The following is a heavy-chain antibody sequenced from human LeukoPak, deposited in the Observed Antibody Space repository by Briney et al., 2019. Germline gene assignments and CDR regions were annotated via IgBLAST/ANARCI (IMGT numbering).Heavy chain of an antibody. CDR3: ARTRVTDDSSAYQPWDYSYMDV. CDR2: INPSGGST. CDR1: GYAFTSYY. V-gene: IGHV1-46*01. Sequence: ASVKVSCKASGYAFTSYYMDWERQGPGQGLEWMGIINPSGGSTSYAQKFQGRVSMTMAMSTSTVYMELSSLKSEDTDVYSCARTRVTDDSSAYQPWDYSYMDVWGKGTTVTVSS. J-gene: IGHJ6*03. D-gene: IGHD3-22*01.